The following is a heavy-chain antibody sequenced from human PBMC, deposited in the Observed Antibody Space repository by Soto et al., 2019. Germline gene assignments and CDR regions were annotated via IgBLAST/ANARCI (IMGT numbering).Heavy chain of an antibody. CDR2: ISYDGSNK. Sequence: RRLSCAASGFTFSSYAMHWVRQAPGKGLEWVAVISYDGSNKYYADSVKGRFTISRDNSKNTLYLQMNSLRAEDTAVYYCARVVGHCSSTSCYRYYGMDVWGQGTTVTV. D-gene: IGHD2-2*02. CDR3: ARVVGHCSSTSCYRYYGMDV. CDR1: GFTFSSYA. J-gene: IGHJ6*02. V-gene: IGHV3-30-3*01.